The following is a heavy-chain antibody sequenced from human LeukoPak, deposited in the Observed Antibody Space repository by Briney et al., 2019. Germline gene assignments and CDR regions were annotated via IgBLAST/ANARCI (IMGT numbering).Heavy chain of an antibody. CDR2: ISGSGIST. CDR3: ARGRGSFDY. Sequence: GGSLRLSCAASGFTFSDYGMNWVRQAPGKGLEWVSGISGSGISTYYADSVKGRFTISRDNSKNTLYLQMNSLRAEDTAVYYCARGRGSFDYWGQGTLVTVSS. V-gene: IGHV3-23*01. J-gene: IGHJ4*02. CDR1: GFTFSDYG. D-gene: IGHD1-26*01.